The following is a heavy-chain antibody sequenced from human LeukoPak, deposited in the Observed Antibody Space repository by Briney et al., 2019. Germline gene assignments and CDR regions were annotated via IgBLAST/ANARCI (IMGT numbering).Heavy chain of an antibody. CDR3: ARRAAGYDIYY. CDR2: IYNSGST. V-gene: IGHV4-38-2*02. J-gene: IGHJ4*02. CDR1: GYSISSGYY. Sequence: PSETLSLTCTVSGYSISSGYYWGWIRQSPGKGLEWIGSIYNSGSTYYNPSLKSRVTISIDTSKNQFSLKLSSVTAAGTAVYYCARRAAGYDIYYWGQGTLVTVSS. D-gene: IGHD3-9*01.